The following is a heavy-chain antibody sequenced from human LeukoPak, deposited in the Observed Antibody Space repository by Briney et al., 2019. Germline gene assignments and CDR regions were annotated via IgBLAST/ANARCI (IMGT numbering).Heavy chain of an antibody. CDR3: ARTSSSWYGSVDY. CDR2: ISGYSGNT. J-gene: IGHJ4*02. Sequence: ASAKVSCKASGYTFTNYGLGWVRQAPGQGLEWMGWISGYSGNTNYAQNLQGRVTMTTDTSASTAYMELRGLRSDDTAVYYCARTSSSWYGSVDYWGQGTLVTVSS. V-gene: IGHV1-18*01. CDR1: GYTFTNYG. D-gene: IGHD6-13*01.